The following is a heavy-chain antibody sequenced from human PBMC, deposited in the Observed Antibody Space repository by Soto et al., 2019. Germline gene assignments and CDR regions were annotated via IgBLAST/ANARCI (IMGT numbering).Heavy chain of an antibody. CDR2: ISYDGSDK. CDR3: ASGKDYAEGGY. CDR1: GFTFSSYG. V-gene: IGHV3-30*03. Sequence: GGSLRLSCAASGFTFSSYGMHWVRQAPGKGLEWVAVISYDGSDKYYADSVKGRFTISRDDSKNTLYLQMNSLRTEDTAVYYCASGKDYAEGGYWGQGTLVTVSS. J-gene: IGHJ4*02. D-gene: IGHD4-17*01.